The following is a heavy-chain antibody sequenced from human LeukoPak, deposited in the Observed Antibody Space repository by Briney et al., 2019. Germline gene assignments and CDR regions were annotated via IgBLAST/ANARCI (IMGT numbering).Heavy chain of an antibody. CDR2: IYPGDSDT. V-gene: IGHV5-51*01. CDR1: GYSFTSYW. D-gene: IGHD5-18*01. CDR3: ARGGEYSYATSDY. Sequence: GESLKISCKGSGYSFTSYWISWVRQMPGKGLEWMGIIYPGDSDTRYSPSFQGQVTISADKSISTAYLQWSSLKALDTAMYYCARGGEYSYATSDYWGQGTLVTVSS. J-gene: IGHJ4*02.